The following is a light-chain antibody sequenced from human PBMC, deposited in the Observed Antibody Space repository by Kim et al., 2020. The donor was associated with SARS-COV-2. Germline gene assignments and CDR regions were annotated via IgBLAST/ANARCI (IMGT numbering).Light chain of an antibody. CDR1: SLRSYD. V-gene: IGLV3-19*01. CDR2: GKN. CDR3: NSRDSNNNVL. J-gene: IGLJ2*01. Sequence: VAMEQTVRITCQGDSLRSYDATWYKQRPGQAPILVIYGKNNRPSGIPDRFSGSSSGNTASLTITGTQAGDEADYYCNSRDSNNNVLFGGGTQLTVL.